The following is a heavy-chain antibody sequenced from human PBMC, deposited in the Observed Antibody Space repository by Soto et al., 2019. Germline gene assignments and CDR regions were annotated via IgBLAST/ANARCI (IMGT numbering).Heavy chain of an antibody. CDR3: TRHPPIARFENGLDV. CDR1: SAPVSSTTYT. D-gene: IGHD2-21*01. Sequence: SETLSLTCTVSSAPVSSTTYTWGWIRQPPGKGLEWVASVYYGGRSYYNPSLNSRVTISVDTSKNQFSLKLTSVTAADTAMYYCTRHPPIARFENGLDVWGQGTTVTVSS. J-gene: IGHJ6*02. CDR2: VYYGGRS. V-gene: IGHV4-39*01.